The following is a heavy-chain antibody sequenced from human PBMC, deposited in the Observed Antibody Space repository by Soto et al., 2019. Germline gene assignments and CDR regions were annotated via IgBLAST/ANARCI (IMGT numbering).Heavy chain of an antibody. CDR3: ARVGIVVVVAATAYFDY. Sequence: GPSVKVSCKASGYTLTSYAMHWVRQAPGQRLEWMGWINAGNGNTKYSQKFQGRVTITRDTSASTAYMELSSLRSEDTAVYYCARVGIVVVVAATAYFDYWGQGTLVTGSS. J-gene: IGHJ4*02. CDR1: GYTLTSYA. CDR2: INAGNGNT. D-gene: IGHD2-15*01. V-gene: IGHV1-3*01.